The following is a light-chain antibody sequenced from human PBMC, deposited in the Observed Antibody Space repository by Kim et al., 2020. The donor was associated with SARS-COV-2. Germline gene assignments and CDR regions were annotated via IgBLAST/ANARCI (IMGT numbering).Light chain of an antibody. V-gene: IGLV3-21*04. CDR2: YDN. J-gene: IGLJ2*01. Sequence: SYELTQPPSVSVAPGKTARIACGGNDIGSKSVHWYQQKPGQAPVLVIYYDNDRPSGIPERFSGSNSGNTATLTISRVEAGDEADYYCQVWGSSSDHVVFG. CDR3: QVWGSSSDHVV. CDR1: DIGSKS.